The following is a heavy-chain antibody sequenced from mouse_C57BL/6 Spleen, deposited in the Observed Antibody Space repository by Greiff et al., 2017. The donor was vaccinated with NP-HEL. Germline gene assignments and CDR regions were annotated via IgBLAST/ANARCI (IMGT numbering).Heavy chain of an antibody. D-gene: IGHD1-1*01. CDR3: ARGTTVVSCAMDY. J-gene: IGHJ4*01. CDR1: GYTFTSYW. CDR2: IDPSDGYT. Sequence: QVQLQQPGAELVMPGASVKLSCKASGYTFTSYWMHWVKQRPGQGLEWIGEIDPSDGYTNYNEKFKGKSTLTVDKSSSTAYMQLSSLTSEDSAVEYCARGTTVVSCAMDYWGQGTSVTVSS. V-gene: IGHV1-69*01.